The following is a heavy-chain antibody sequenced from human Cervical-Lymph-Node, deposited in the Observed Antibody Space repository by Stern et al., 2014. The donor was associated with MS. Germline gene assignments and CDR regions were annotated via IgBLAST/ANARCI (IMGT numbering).Heavy chain of an antibody. CDR2: IWYDGSNK. V-gene: IGHV3-33*01. Sequence: QVQLVESGGGVVQPGRSLRLSCAASGFTFSSYGMHWVRQAPGKGLEWVAVIWYDGSNKYYADSVKGRFTISRDNSKNTLYLQMNSLRAEDTAVYYCAREPPGADSSAFDYWGQGTLVTVSS. CDR1: GFTFSSYG. J-gene: IGHJ4*02. CDR3: AREPPGADSSAFDY. D-gene: IGHD1-14*01.